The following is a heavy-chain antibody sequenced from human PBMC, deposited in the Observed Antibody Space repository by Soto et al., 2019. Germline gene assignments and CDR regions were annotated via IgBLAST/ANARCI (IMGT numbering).Heavy chain of an antibody. J-gene: IGHJ4*02. CDR3: ARGGGSGPFDY. Sequence: GGSLRLSCAASGFTFSDYYMTWIRQAPGKGLEWVSYISTSSSYTNYADSVKGRFTISRDNAKNSLYLQMNGLSAEDTAVYYCARGGGSGPFDYWGQGTQVTVSS. V-gene: IGHV3-11*06. CDR2: ISTSSSYT. D-gene: IGHD3-10*01. CDR1: GFTFSDYY.